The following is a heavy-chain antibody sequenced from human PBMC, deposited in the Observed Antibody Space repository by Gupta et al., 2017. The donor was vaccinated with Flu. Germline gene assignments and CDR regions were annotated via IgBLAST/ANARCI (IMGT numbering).Heavy chain of an antibody. V-gene: IGHV4-34*01. Sequence: QVQLQQWGAGLLKPSETLSLTRAVYGGSFSGYYWSWIRQPPGKGLEWIGEINHSGSTNYNPSLKSRVTIAVDTSKNQFSLKLSSVTAADTAVYYCARDTAAGYWYFDLWGRGTLVTVSS. CDR3: ARDTAAGYWYFDL. J-gene: IGHJ2*01. CDR1: GGSFSGYY. D-gene: IGHD6-13*01. CDR2: INHSGST.